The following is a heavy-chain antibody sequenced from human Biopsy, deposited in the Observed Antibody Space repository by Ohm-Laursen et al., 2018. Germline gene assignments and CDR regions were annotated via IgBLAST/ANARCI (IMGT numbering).Heavy chain of an antibody. Sequence: TLSLTCSVSGVSISVDGYYWAWIRQLPGKGLDWIGYIYHSGTTYYNPSLKSRLTMSVDTSKNEFSLRLRSVTAADRAVYFCATFRASWDTTQGGDYWGQGTLVTVSS. J-gene: IGHJ4*02. CDR1: GVSISVDGYY. V-gene: IGHV4-31*03. CDR3: ATFRASWDTTQGGDY. CDR2: IYHSGTT. D-gene: IGHD1-26*01.